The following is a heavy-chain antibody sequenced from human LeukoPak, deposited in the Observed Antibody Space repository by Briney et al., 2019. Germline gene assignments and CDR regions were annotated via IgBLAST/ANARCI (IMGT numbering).Heavy chain of an antibody. J-gene: IGHJ4*02. V-gene: IGHV4-34*01. CDR1: GGSFSGYY. CDR2: VNHSGST. D-gene: IGHD1-20*01. Sequence: SETLSLTCAVYGGSFSGYYWSWIRQPPGKGLEWIGEVNHSGSTNYNPSLKSRVTISVDTSKNQFSPKLSSVTAADTAVYYCARDPGRGDNWWYFDYWGQGTLVTVSS. CDR3: ARDPGRGDNWWYFDY.